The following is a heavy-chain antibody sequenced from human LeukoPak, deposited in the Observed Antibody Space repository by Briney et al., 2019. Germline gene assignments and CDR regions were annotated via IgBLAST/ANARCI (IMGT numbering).Heavy chain of an antibody. CDR1: GYTLTELS. CDR3: ATGTSYLVISSQEYYFDY. J-gene: IGHJ4*02. V-gene: IGHV1-24*01. D-gene: IGHD2-21*01. CDR2: FDPEDGET. Sequence: ASVKVSCKVSGYTLTELSMHWVRQAPGKGREWMGGFDPEDGETIYAQKFQGRVTMTEDTSTDTAYMELSSLRSEDTAVYYCATGTSYLVISSQEYYFDYWGQGTLVTVSS.